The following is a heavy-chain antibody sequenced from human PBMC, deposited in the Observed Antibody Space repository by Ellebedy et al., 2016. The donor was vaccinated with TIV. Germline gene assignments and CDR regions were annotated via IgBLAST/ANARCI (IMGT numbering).Heavy chain of an antibody. CDR3: ARGSNGYYYGMHV. D-gene: IGHD6-19*01. V-gene: IGHV4-61*05. CDR2: IYYRGST. Sequence: SETLSLTCTVPGGSISSSSYYWGWIRQRPGKGLEWIGYIYYRGSTNYNPSLKSQVTIAVDTSKNQFSLKLSSVTAADTAVYYCARGSNGYYYGMHVWGQGTTVTASS. CDR1: GGSISSSSYY. J-gene: IGHJ6*02.